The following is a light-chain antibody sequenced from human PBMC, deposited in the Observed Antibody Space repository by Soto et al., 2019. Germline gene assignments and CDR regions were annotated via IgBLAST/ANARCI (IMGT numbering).Light chain of an antibody. CDR3: SSYTSSSTYV. J-gene: IGLJ1*01. CDR1: STDVGGYNY. CDR2: EVS. V-gene: IGLV2-14*01. Sequence: QSALTQPASVSGSPGQSITISCTGSSTDVGGYNYVSWYQQHPGKAPKVMIYEVSNRPSGVSNRFSGSKSGNTASLTISGLQAEDEADYYCSSYTSSSTYVCGTGTKSPS.